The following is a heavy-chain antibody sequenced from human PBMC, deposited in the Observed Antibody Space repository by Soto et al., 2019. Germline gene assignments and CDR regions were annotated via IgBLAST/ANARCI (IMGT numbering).Heavy chain of an antibody. CDR2: INGAGSNT. Sequence: EVQLVESGGDLVQPGGSLRLSCVASGFSFSSYWIHWVRHVPGKGLVWVSRINGAGSNTDYADSVKGRFTNSRDNTKITLYLQMNSLRADDTAGYYCARDHFGGNYDYWGQGTLVTVSS. V-gene: IGHV3-74*01. D-gene: IGHD4-4*01. CDR1: GFSFSSYW. CDR3: ARDHFGGNYDY. J-gene: IGHJ4*02.